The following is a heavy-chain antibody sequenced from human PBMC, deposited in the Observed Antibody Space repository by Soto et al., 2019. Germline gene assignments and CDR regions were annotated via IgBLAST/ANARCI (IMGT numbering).Heavy chain of an antibody. CDR3: AKDCSSKNYYYYGMDV. V-gene: IGHV3-30*18. CDR2: ISYDGSNK. D-gene: IGHD2-2*01. J-gene: IGHJ6*02. Sequence: QVQLVESGGGVVQPGRSLRLSCAASGFTFSSYGMHWVRQAPGKGLEWVAVISYDGSNKYYADSVKGRFTISRDNSKNTLYLQMNSLRAEDTAVYYCAKDCSSKNYYYYGMDVWGQGTTVTVSS. CDR1: GFTFSSYG.